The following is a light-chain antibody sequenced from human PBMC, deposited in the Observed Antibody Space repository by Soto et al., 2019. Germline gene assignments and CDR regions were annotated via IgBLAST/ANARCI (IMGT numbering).Light chain of an antibody. CDR1: SSDVCGYNY. Sequence: QSALTQPRSVSGSPGQSVTISCTGTSSDVCGYNYVSWYQQHPGKAPKLMIYDVSKQPSGVPDRFSGSKSGHTASLPISGLQAEDEADYYCCSYAGSYTYVFGTGTKLTVL. CDR3: CSYAGSYTYV. J-gene: IGLJ1*01. CDR2: DVS. V-gene: IGLV2-11*01.